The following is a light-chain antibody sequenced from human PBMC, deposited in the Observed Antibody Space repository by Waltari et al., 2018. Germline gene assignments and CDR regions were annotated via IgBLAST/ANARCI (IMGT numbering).Light chain of an antibody. Sequence: QSVLTQPPSASGTPGQRIIIPCSGSSSTLGSHSVNWYQQLPGTAPKLTIYINNHRPSGVPDRFSGSVSATSASLAISGLQFEDEADYYCSTWDDNLKGVFGGGTKLTVL. J-gene: IGLJ2*01. CDR3: STWDDNLKGV. CDR1: SSTLGSHS. CDR2: INN. V-gene: IGLV1-44*01.